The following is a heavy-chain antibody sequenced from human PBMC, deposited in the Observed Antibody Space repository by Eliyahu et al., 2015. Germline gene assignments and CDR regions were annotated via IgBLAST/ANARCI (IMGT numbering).Heavy chain of an antibody. Sequence: EVQLVESGGGLVQPGGSLRLSCAASGFTFXXYWMXWVRQGPGKGLEGVSSISSSSSYIYYADSVKGRFTISRDSAKNSLYLQMNSLRAEDTAVYYCARAGAPDCSSTSCHFDYWGQGTLVTVSS. CDR2: ISSSSSYI. CDR1: GFTFXXYW. V-gene: IGHV3-21*01. J-gene: IGHJ4*02. D-gene: IGHD2-2*01. CDR3: ARAGAPDCSSTSCHFDY.